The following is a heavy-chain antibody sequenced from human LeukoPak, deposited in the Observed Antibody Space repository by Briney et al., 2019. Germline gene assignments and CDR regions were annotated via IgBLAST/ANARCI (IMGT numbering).Heavy chain of an antibody. CDR1: GFTFSSYS. V-gene: IGHV3-21*01. J-gene: IGHJ4*02. D-gene: IGHD3-10*01. Sequence: PGGSLRLSCAASGFTFSSYSMNWVRQAPGKGLEWVSSISSSSSYVYYADSVKGRFTISRDNAKNSLYLQMNSLRAEDTAVYYCARDLRFGELSEYYFDYWGQGTLVTVSS. CDR3: ARDLRFGELSEYYFDY. CDR2: ISSSSSYV.